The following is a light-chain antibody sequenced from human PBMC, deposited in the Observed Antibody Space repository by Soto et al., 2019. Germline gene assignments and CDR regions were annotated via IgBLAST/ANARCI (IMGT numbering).Light chain of an antibody. CDR2: GAS. J-gene: IGKJ2*01. Sequence: EIVLTQSPGTLSLSPGERATLSCRASQSVSSNYLAWYQQKHGQAPRLLIYGASSRATGIPDRFSGSGSGTDFTLTISRLEPEDFAVYYCQQYGSSPPRYTFGQGTKLEIK. CDR1: QSVSSNY. V-gene: IGKV3-20*01. CDR3: QQYGSSPPRYT.